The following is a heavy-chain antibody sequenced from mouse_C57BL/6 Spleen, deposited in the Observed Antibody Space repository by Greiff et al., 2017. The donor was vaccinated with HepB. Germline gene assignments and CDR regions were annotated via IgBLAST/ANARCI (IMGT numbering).Heavy chain of an antibody. CDR2: INPNNGGT. V-gene: IGHV1-22*01. Sequence: VQLQQSGPELVKPGASVKMSCKASGYTFTDYNMHWVKQSHGKSLEWIGYINPNNGGTSYNQKFKGKATLTVNKSSSTAYMELRSLTSEDSAVYYCAKNSHYGSRAWFAYWGQGTLVTVSA. CDR1: GYTFTDYN. J-gene: IGHJ3*01. CDR3: AKNSHYGSRAWFAY. D-gene: IGHD1-1*01.